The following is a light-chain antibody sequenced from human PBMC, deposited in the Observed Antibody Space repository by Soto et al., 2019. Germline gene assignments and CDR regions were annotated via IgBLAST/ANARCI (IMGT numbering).Light chain of an antibody. V-gene: IGKV1-5*03. CDR3: QQYNSYSHT. Sequence: DIQMTQSPSTLSASVGDRVTITCRASQSISSWLAWYQQKPGKVPKLLIYKASSLESGVPSRFSGSGSGTEFTLTISSLQPDDFATYYCQQYNSYSHTFGQGTKLEIK. CDR2: KAS. J-gene: IGKJ2*01. CDR1: QSISSW.